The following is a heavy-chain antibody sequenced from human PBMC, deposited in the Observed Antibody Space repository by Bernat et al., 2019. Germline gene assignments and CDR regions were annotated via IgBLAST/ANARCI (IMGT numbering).Heavy chain of an antibody. J-gene: IGHJ4*02. V-gene: IGHV3-64*01. Sequence: EVELVESGGGLVQPGGSLRLSCTASGFTFSTYAMHWVRQTPGKGLEYVSSLLGNGAHPQYANSVKGRFTISRDNSKNTLYLQMGSLRPEDTAMYYCERDKDGGYAFDYWGQGTLVTVSS. CDR1: GFTFSTYA. D-gene: IGHD5-12*01. CDR3: ERDKDGGYAFDY. CDR2: LLGNGAHP.